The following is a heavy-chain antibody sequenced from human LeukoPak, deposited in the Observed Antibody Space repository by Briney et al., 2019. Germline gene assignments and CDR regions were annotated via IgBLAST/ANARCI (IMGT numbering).Heavy chain of an antibody. Sequence: SETLSLTCTVSGGSITGYYWNWIRQPAGQGLEWLGRVYSSGVGNYNPSLTSRVTMSVDTSKNQFSLKLTSLTASDTAVHYCAREEFLHEIDSSGYFVYWGQGTLVTVSS. D-gene: IGHD3-22*01. J-gene: IGHJ4*02. CDR1: GGSITGYY. CDR2: VYSSGVG. V-gene: IGHV4-4*07. CDR3: AREEFLHEIDSSGYFVY.